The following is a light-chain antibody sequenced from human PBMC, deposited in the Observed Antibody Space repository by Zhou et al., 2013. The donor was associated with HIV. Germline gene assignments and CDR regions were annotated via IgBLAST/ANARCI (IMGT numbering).Light chain of an antibody. J-gene: IGKJ4*01. CDR3: QQSGSSPLT. V-gene: IGKV3-20*01. CDR2: GAS. CDR1: QSIGSN. Sequence: EILMTQSPATLSVSPGERATLSCRASQSIGSNLAWYQQRPGQAPRLLIYGASSRAPGIPDRFSGSGSGTDFTLTISRLEPEDFAVYSCQQSGSSPLTFGGGTKVEIK.